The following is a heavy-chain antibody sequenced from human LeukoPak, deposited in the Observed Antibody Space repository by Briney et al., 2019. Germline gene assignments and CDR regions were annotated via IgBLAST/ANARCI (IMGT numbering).Heavy chain of an antibody. Sequence: GGSLRLSRAASGFTFSGSAMHWVRQASGKGLEWVGRIRSKDNSYATAYGASVKGRFTISRDDSKNTAYLQMNSLKIEDTAVYYCTRLWGDCGGDCYSRDYWGQGTLVTVSS. J-gene: IGHJ4*02. CDR1: GFTFSGSA. D-gene: IGHD2-21*02. V-gene: IGHV3-73*01. CDR3: TRLWGDCGGDCYSRDY. CDR2: IRSKDNSYAT.